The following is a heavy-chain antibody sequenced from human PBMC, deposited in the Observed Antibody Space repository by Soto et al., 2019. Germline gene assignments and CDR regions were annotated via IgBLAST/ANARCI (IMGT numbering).Heavy chain of an antibody. Sequence: SETLSLTCGVSGGFIASDAYYWGCIRHHPGKGLEWIGYVSHRGKPYYNPSLKSRLTISLDTSKNQFYLHLTSVTAADTAVYYCSRYRFTATWSKFEYWGQGAQVTVSS. CDR1: GGFIASDAYY. D-gene: IGHD3-16*02. CDR3: SRYRFTATWSKFEY. V-gene: IGHV4-31*11. J-gene: IGHJ4*02. CDR2: VSHRGKP.